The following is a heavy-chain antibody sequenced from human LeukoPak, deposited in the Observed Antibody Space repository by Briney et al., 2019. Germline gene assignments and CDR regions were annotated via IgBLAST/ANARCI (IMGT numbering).Heavy chain of an antibody. J-gene: IGHJ3*02. D-gene: IGHD1-7*01. V-gene: IGHV3-74*03. Sequence: PGGSLRLSCAASGFTFSNYWMQWVRQAPGKGLVWVSRIKADGTATTYADSVEGRFTISRDNAKNTLYLEMNSLRAEDTAVYYCAKGMLNYGGAFDIWGQGTMVTVSS. CDR2: IKADGTAT. CDR3: AKGMLNYGGAFDI. CDR1: GFTFSNYW.